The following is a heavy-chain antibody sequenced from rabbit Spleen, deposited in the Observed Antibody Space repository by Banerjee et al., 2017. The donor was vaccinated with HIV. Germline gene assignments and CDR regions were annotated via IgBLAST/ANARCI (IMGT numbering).Heavy chain of an antibody. CDR2: IELGSSGFT. CDR3: ARDTGTSFSTYGMDL. J-gene: IGHJ6*01. Sequence: QSLEESGGDLVKPEGSLTLTCTASGFSFISSYDMSWVRQAPGKGLEWIACIELGSSGFTYFASWAKGRFTISKTSSTTVTLHMTSLTAADTATYFCARDTGTSFSTYGMDLWGPGTLVTVS. V-gene: IGHV1S40*01. D-gene: IGHD8-1*01. CDR1: GFSFISSYD.